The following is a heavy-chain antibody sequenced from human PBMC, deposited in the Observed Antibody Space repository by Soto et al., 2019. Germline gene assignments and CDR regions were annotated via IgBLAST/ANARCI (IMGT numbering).Heavy chain of an antibody. J-gene: IGHJ4*02. CDR2: FDPEDGET. CDR3: ATSVTSGYCSGGSCYTSDY. Sequence: ASVKVSCKVSGYTLTELSMHWVRQAPGKGLEWMGGFDPEDGETIYAQKFQGRVTKTEDRSTDTAYMELSSLRSEDTAVYYCATSVTSGYCSGGSCYTSDYWGQGTLVTVSS. V-gene: IGHV1-24*01. CDR1: GYTLTELS. D-gene: IGHD2-15*01.